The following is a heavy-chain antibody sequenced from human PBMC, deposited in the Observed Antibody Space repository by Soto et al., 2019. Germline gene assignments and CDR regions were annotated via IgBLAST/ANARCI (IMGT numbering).Heavy chain of an antibody. J-gene: IGHJ6*02. D-gene: IGHD2-2*01. Sequence: SETLSLTCTVSGCSISSGDYYWSWIRQPPGKGLEWIGYIYYSGSTYYNPSLKSRVTISVDTSKNQFSLKLSSVTAADTAVYYCARDLRLEGISTSCCSVYYYGMDVWGQGTTVTVSS. V-gene: IGHV4-30-4*01. CDR1: GCSISSGDYY. CDR2: IYYSGST. CDR3: ARDLRLEGISTSCCSVYYYGMDV.